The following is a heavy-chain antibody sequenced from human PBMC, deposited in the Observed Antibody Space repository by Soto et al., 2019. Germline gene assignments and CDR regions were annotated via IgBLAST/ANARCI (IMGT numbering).Heavy chain of an antibody. Sequence: SETLSLTCTVSGGSISSGGYYWSWIRQHPGKGLEWIGYIYYSVSTYYNPSLKSRVTISVDTSKNQFSLKLSSVTAAVTAVYCCARDLRFRGFYGMDVWGQGTTVTVSS. J-gene: IGHJ6*02. V-gene: IGHV4-31*03. CDR3: ARDLRFRGFYGMDV. CDR1: GGSISSGGYY. D-gene: IGHD3-3*01. CDR2: IYYSVST.